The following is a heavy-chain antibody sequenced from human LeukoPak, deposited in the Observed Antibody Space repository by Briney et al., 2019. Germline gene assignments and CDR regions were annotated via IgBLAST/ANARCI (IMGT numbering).Heavy chain of an antibody. CDR3: ARGVTTYLGFDP. D-gene: IGHD4-17*01. CDR1: DGSISSGSYY. J-gene: IGHJ5*02. V-gene: IGHV4-61*02. Sequence: PSETLSLTCTVSDGSISSGSYYRSWIRQPAGKGLEWIGRIYTSGSTNYNPSLKSRVTISVDTSKNQFSLKLSSVTAADTAVYYCARGVTTYLGFDPWGQGTLVTVSS. CDR2: IYTSGST.